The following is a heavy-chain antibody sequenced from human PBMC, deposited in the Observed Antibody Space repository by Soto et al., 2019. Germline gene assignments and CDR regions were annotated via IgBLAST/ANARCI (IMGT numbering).Heavy chain of an antibody. V-gene: IGHV3-33*01. CDR1: GFVFNMYG. J-gene: IGHJ2*01. D-gene: IGHD1-26*01. CDR2: IWHDGSGT. Sequence: QVKLVESGGGVVQPGRSLRLSCAASGFVFNMYGMHWVRQAPGKGLEWVGVIWHDGSGTYYADALKGRFTISRDTSKNALFLQMDSLTVEDTADYYCVRDPVAMRNRVRVGYFNLWGRGTQVTVSS. CDR3: VRDPVAMRNRVRVGYFNL.